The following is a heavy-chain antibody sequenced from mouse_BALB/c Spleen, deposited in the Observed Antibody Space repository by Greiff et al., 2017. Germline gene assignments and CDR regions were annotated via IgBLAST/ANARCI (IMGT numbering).Heavy chain of an antibody. CDR3: ARLNYRYDENYAMDY. CDR2: IYPGDGDT. Sequence: VQRVESGPELVKPGASVKISCKASGYAFSSSWMNWVKQRPGQGLEWIGRIYPGDGDTNYNGKFKGKATLTADKSSSTAYMQLSSLTSVDSAVYFCARLNYRYDENYAMDYWGQGTSVTVSS. D-gene: IGHD2-14*01. V-gene: IGHV1-82*01. CDR1: GYAFSSSW. J-gene: IGHJ4*01.